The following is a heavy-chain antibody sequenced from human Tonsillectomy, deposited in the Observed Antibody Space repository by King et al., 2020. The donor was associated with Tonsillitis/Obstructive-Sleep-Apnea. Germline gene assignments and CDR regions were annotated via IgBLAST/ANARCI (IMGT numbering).Heavy chain of an antibody. CDR1: GFTFSSYA. D-gene: IGHD2-15*01. J-gene: IGHJ4*02. CDR3: AKDLRKAAGYFDY. CDR2: INGSGGST. V-gene: IGHV3-23*04. Sequence: VQLVESGGGLVQPGGSLRLSCAASGFTFSSYAMSWVRQAPGKGLEWVSAINGSGGSTYYADSVKGRFTISRDNSKNTLYLQMKSLRAEDTAIYYCAKDLRKAAGYFDYWGQGTLVTVSS.